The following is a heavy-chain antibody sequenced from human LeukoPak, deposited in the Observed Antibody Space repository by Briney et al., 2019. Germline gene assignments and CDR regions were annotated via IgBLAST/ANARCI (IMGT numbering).Heavy chain of an antibody. V-gene: IGHV1-69*02. Sequence: ASVKVSCKVSGSSFSSYTISWVRQAPRQGLEWMGRIIPIHNMINYAQNFQDRVTITADKSTSTAYMELSSLGSEDTAIYYCARGAVAGLEGVDYWGQGTLVTVSS. CDR1: GSSFSSYT. D-gene: IGHD6-19*01. CDR3: ARGAVAGLEGVDY. CDR2: IIPIHNMI. J-gene: IGHJ4*02.